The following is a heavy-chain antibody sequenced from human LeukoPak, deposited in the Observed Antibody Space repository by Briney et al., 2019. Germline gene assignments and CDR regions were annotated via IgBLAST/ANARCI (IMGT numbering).Heavy chain of an antibody. CDR1: GYTFTGYY. CDR3: ARDRRYCSSTSCRTPNWFDP. Sequence: GASVKVSCKASGYTFTGYYMHWVRQAPGQGLEWMGRINPNSGGTNYAQKFQGRVTMTRDTSISTAYMELSRLRSDDTAVCYCARDRRYCSSTSCRTPNWFDPWGQGTLVTVSS. CDR2: INPNSGGT. J-gene: IGHJ5*02. D-gene: IGHD2-2*01. V-gene: IGHV1-2*06.